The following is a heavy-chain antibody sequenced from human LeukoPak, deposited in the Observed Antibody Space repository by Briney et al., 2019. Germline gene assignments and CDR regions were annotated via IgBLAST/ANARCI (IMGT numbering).Heavy chain of an antibody. CDR1: RYSFTSHW. CDR2: SYPGDSDT. J-gene: IGHJ3*02. V-gene: IGHV5-51*01. Sequence: GESLKISCNGSRYSFTSHWIGWGRQMPGKGLEWRGISYPGDSDTRYSPSVQGQVTISADKSISTPYLQWSGLKASDTAIYFCARRYYYDSRSYFNAFDIWGQGTMVTVSS. CDR3: ARRYYYDSRSYFNAFDI. D-gene: IGHD3-22*01.